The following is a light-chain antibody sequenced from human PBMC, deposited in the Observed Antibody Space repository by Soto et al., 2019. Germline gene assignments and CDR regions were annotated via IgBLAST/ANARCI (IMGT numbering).Light chain of an antibody. CDR2: GAS. CDR1: QSVSSN. CDR3: QQRNSWPLT. Sequence: EIVMTQSPATLSVSPGERATLSCRASQSVSSNLAWYQQKPGQAPRLLIYGASIRATGIPARFSGSGSGTAFTLTINSLEPEDFAVYFCQQRNSWPLTFGQGTRLEI. J-gene: IGKJ5*01. V-gene: IGKV3-11*01.